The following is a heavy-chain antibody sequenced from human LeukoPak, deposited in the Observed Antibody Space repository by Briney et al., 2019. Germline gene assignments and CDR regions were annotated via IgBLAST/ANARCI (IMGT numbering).Heavy chain of an antibody. CDR1: GFTFSSYA. CDR3: AKDKSYYDSSGYGPDYFDY. J-gene: IGHJ4*02. D-gene: IGHD3-22*01. CDR2: ISGSGGST. Sequence: GGSLRLSCAATGFTFSSYAMSWVRQAPGKGLEWVSAISGSGGSTYYADSVKGRFTISRDNSKNTLYLQMNSLRAEDTAVYYCAKDKSYYDSSGYGPDYFDYWGQGTLVTVSS. V-gene: IGHV3-23*01.